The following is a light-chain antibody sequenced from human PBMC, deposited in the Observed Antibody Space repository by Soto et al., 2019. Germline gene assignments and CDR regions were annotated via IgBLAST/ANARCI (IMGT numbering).Light chain of an antibody. V-gene: IGLV2-8*01. J-gene: IGLJ1*01. CDR3: SSYAGSNNFEV. CDR1: SSDVGGYNY. Sequence: HSVLTQPTSASGSPGQSVTISCTGTSSDVGGYNYVSWYQQHPGKAPKLMIYEVSKRPSGVPDRFSGSKSGNTASLTVSGLQAEDEADYYCSSYAGSNNFEVFGTGTKVTVL. CDR2: EVS.